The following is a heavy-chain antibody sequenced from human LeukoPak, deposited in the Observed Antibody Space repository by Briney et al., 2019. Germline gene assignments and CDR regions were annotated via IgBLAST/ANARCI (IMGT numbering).Heavy chain of an antibody. CDR2: IYYSGST. Sequence: KPSETLSLTCTVSGGSISSYYWSWIRQPPGKGLEWIGYIYYSGSTNYNPSLKSRVTISVDTSKTQFSLKLSSVTAADTAVYYCARHNSYCSGGSCYSNWFDPWGQGTLVTVSS. CDR1: GGSISSYY. V-gene: IGHV4-59*08. J-gene: IGHJ5*02. D-gene: IGHD2-15*01. CDR3: ARHNSYCSGGSCYSNWFDP.